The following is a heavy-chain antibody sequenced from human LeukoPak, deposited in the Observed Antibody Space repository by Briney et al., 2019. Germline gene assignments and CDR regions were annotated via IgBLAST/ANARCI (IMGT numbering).Heavy chain of an antibody. J-gene: IGHJ4*02. D-gene: IGHD3-10*01. CDR3: AKDVRQYSSGSYFDF. V-gene: IGHV3-23*01. CDR2: VNNSGGSK. CDR1: GFTLSSYG. Sequence: GGSLRLSCAASGFTLSSYGMHWVRQAPGKGLEWVSTVNNSGGSKFYAASVKGRFTISRDNSMNLVYLQMNNLRPEDTALYYCAKDVRQYSSGSYFDFWGQGTLVTVSS.